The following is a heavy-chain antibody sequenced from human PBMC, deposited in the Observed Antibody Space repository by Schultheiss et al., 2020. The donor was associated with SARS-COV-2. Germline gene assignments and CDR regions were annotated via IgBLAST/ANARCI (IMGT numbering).Heavy chain of an antibody. CDR1: GYTFTSYG. Sequence: ASVKVSCKASGYTFTSYGISWVRQAPGQGLEWMGWINPNSGGTNYAQKFQGRVTMTRDTSTSTVYMELSSLRSEDTAVYYCAREKQVLAFDYWGQGTLVTVSS. D-gene: IGHD2-15*01. V-gene: IGHV1-18*01. CDR2: INPNSGGT. J-gene: IGHJ4*02. CDR3: AREKQVLAFDY.